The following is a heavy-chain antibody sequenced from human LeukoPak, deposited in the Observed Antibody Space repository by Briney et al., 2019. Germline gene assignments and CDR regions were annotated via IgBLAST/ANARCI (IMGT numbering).Heavy chain of an antibody. CDR2: INPNSGGT. CDR1: GYTFTRYY. V-gene: IGHV1-2*02. Sequence: GASVKVSCKASGYTFTRYYMHWVRQAPGQGREGMGWINPNSGGTNYAQKFQGRVTMTRDTSISTAYMELSRLRSDDTAVYYCAREMVGATVYWGQGTLVTVSS. CDR3: AREMVGATVY. J-gene: IGHJ4*02. D-gene: IGHD1-26*01.